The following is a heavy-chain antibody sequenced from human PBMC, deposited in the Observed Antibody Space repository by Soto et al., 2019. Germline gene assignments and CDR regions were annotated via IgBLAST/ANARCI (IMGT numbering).Heavy chain of an antibody. CDR3: ARVVVPAAMDFSVYYYIDV. CDR1: SGSISSNNW. J-gene: IGHJ6*03. Sequence: QVQLQESGPGLVKPSGTLSLTCAVSSGSISSNNWWSWVRQPPGKGLEWIGEIHHSGSTNYNPSLTSRVTTSVDKYQNQVSLTLSSVTAADTALYFCARVVVPAAMDFSVYYYIDVWGKGTTVAVSS. V-gene: IGHV4-4*02. D-gene: IGHD2-2*01. CDR2: IHHSGST.